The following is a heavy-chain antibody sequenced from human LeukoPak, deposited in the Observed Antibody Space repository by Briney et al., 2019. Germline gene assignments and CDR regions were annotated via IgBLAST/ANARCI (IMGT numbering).Heavy chain of an antibody. D-gene: IGHD4-11*01. J-gene: IGHJ4*02. CDR2: IWYDGSNE. Sequence: PGGSLRLSCAASGFTFSSYGMHWVRQAPGKGLEWVAVIWYDGSNEYYADSVKGRFTISRDNSKNTLYLQMNSLRAEDTAVYYCARSPADYSNYYFDYWGQGTLVTVSS. V-gene: IGHV3-33*01. CDR3: ARSPADYSNYYFDY. CDR1: GFTFSSYG.